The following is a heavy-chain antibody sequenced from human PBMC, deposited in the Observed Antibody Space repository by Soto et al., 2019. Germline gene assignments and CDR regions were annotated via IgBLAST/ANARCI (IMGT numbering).Heavy chain of an antibody. V-gene: IGHV3-23*01. D-gene: IGHD5-12*01. J-gene: IGHJ3*02. Sequence: GGSLRLSCAASGFTFSSYAMSWVRQAPGKGLEWVSVISGSGGITSYADSVKGRFTISRDNSKNTLYLQMNSLRDEDTAVYYCAKDARRIVATIVAFDIWGQGTMVTVSS. CDR1: GFTFSSYA. CDR2: ISGSGGIT. CDR3: AKDARRIVATIVAFDI.